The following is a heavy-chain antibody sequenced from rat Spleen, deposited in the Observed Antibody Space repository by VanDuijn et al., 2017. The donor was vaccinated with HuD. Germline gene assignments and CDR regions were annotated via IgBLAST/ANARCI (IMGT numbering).Heavy chain of an antibody. CDR1: GFTFSNYD. V-gene: IGHV5-20*01. CDR2: INFDGSGT. CDR3: TTEFGVRVMDA. J-gene: IGHJ4*01. D-gene: IGHD4-3*01. Sequence: EVQLVESGGGLVQPGRSLKLSCAASGFTFSNYDMAWVRQAPTKGLEWVASINFDGSGTYYRDSVKGRFTISRDDATSSLYLQMDSLRSEDTATYYCTTEFGVRVMDAWGQGASVTVSS.